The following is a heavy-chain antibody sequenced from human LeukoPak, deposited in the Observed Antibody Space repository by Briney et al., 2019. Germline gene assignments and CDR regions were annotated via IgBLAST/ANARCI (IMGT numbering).Heavy chain of an antibody. D-gene: IGHD3-22*01. CDR3: ARGGYDSSGYPLLVDY. Sequence: GASVKVSCKASGYTFTSYDINWVRQATGQGLEWMGWMNPNSGNTGYAQKFQGRVTMTRNTSISTAYMELSSLRSEDTAVYCCARGGYDSSGYPLLVDYWGQGTLVTVSS. V-gene: IGHV1-8*01. J-gene: IGHJ4*02. CDR1: GYTFTSYD. CDR2: MNPNSGNT.